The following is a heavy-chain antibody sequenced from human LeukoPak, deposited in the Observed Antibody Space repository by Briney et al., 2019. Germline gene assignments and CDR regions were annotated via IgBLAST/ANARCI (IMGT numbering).Heavy chain of an antibody. Sequence: SETLSLTCAVYGGSFSGYYWSWIRQPPGKGLEWIGEINHSGSTNYNPSLKSRVTISVDTSKNQFSLKLSSVTAADTAVYYCARDSALGRAIDYWGQGTLVTVSS. J-gene: IGHJ4*02. CDR3: ARDSALGRAIDY. D-gene: IGHD3-10*01. CDR1: GGSFSGYY. V-gene: IGHV4-34*01. CDR2: INHSGST.